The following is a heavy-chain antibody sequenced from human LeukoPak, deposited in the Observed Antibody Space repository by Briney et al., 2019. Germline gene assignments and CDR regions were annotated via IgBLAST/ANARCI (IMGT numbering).Heavy chain of an antibody. D-gene: IGHD6-19*01. V-gene: IGHV3-30*18. J-gene: IGHJ4*02. CDR2: ISYDGSNK. Sequence: SCKASGGTFSSYGMHWVRQAPGKGLEWVAVISYDGSNKYYADSVKGRFTISRDNSKNTLYLQMNSLRAEDTAVYYCAKDSSGWGYFDYWGQGTLVTVSS. CDR3: AKDSSGWGYFDY. CDR1: GGTFSSYG.